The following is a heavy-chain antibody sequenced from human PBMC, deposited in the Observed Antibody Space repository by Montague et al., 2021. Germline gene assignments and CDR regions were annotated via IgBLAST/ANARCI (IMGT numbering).Heavy chain of an antibody. CDR2: ISYSGGT. CDR1: GGSISNYF. V-gene: IGHV4-59*13. Sequence: SETLSLTCTVSGGSISNYFWSWIRQPPGKGLEWIGFISYSGGTNFNPSLKSRVTISLYTSKNQFSMNLSSVTAADTAVNYCSRETTTDGFDIWGQGTMVTVSA. D-gene: IGHD4-11*01. J-gene: IGHJ3*02. CDR3: SRETTTDGFDI.